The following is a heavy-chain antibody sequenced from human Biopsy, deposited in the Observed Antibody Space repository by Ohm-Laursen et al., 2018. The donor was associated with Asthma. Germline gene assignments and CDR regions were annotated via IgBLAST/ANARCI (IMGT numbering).Heavy chain of an antibody. D-gene: IGHD3-10*01. CDR1: GYTFNSAG. CDR2: ISVYNGNT. Sequence: ATVKISSKTSGYTFNSAGITWGGQAPGQGLEWMGWISVYNGNTKVAQKLQDRVTMITDTSTSTAYMELRSLRSDDTAVYFCARAVDYSHYYGIDVWGQGTTVTVS. J-gene: IGHJ6*02. CDR3: ARAVDYSHYYGIDV. V-gene: IGHV1-18*01.